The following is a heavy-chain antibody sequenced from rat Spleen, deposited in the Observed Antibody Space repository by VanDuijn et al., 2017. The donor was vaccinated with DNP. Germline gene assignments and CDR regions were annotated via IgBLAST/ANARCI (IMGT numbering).Heavy chain of an antibody. Sequence: EVQLQESGPGLVKPSQSLSLTCSVTGYSISGSYRWNWIRKFPGNKLEWMGYINSAGSTHYNPSLKSRTSITRDTSKNQFFLQLNSVTTEDTATYYCARWGDYFDYWGQGVMVTVSS. CDR3: ARWGDYFDY. CDR2: INSAGST. J-gene: IGHJ2*01. V-gene: IGHV3-3*01. CDR1: GYSISGSYR.